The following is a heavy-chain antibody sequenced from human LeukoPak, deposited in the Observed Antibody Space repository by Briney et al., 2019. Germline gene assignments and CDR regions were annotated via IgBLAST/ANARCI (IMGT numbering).Heavy chain of an antibody. CDR2: IYYSGST. Sequence: RPSETLSLTCTVSGGSINTDSYYWGWIRQPAGKGLEWIGYIYYSGSTNYNPSLKSRVTISVDTSKNQFSLKLSSVTAADTAVYYCAVERGPDWFDPWGQGTLVTVSS. D-gene: IGHD1-1*01. V-gene: IGHV4-61*10. CDR3: AVERGPDWFDP. CDR1: GGSINTDSYY. J-gene: IGHJ5*02.